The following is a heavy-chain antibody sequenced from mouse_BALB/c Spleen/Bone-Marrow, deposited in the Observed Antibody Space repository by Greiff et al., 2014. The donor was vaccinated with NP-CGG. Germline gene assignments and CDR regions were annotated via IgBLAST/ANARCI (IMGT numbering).Heavy chain of an antibody. CDR1: GYSFTSYY. D-gene: IGHD6-2*01. CDR2: IDPFNGGT. CDR3: APLSRYFDV. V-gene: IGHV1S135*01. Sequence: EVQLVESGPELMKPGASVKISCKASGYSFTSYYMHWVKQSHGKSLEWIGYIDPFNGGTSYNQKFKGKATLTVDKSSSTAYMHLSSLTSEDSAVYYCAPLSRYFDVWGARTTVTVSS. J-gene: IGHJ1*01.